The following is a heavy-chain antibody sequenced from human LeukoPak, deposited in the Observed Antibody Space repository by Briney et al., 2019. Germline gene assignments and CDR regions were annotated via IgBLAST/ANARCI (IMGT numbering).Heavy chain of an antibody. D-gene: IGHD6-19*01. CDR3: TREPAGYSSGWYAY. J-gene: IGHJ4*02. CDR1: GFSFGDYA. Sequence: GGSLRLSCTASGFSFGDYAMNWVRQAPGKGLEWVGFIRSKAYGGTTEYAASVKGRFTISRDDSKSIAYLQMNSLKTEDTAVYYCTREPAGYSSGWYAYWGQGTLVTVSS. CDR2: IRSKAYGGTT. V-gene: IGHV3-49*04.